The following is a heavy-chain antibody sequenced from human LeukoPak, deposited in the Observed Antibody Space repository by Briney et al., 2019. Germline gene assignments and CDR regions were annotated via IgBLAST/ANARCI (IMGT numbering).Heavy chain of an antibody. CDR2: ISDTGTYI. D-gene: IGHD6-6*01. V-gene: IGHV3-21*01. J-gene: IGHJ4*02. CDR3: ARTSSSSFDY. CDR1: GFTFSTYT. Sequence: GGSLRLSCAASGFTFSTYTINWVRQAPGKGLEWVSSISDTGTYIYYADSVRGRFTISRDNAKTSLYLQKNSLRAEDTAVYFCARTSSSSFDYWGQGTLVTVSS.